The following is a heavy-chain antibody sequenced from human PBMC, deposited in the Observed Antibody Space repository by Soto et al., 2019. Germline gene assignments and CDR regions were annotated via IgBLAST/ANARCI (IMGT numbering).Heavy chain of an antibody. CDR1: GFSFSTYA. D-gene: IGHD4-4*01. CDR2: ISDSGGAT. CDR3: AKELRDDYNLAYFDY. J-gene: IGHJ4*02. V-gene: IGHV3-23*01. Sequence: EVQLLESGGGLVQPGGSLRVSCAASGFSFSTYAMSWVRQAPGKGPEWVSGISDSGGATFYADSVKGRFTISRDNSMNTVYLQMNSLRGEDTALYYCAKELRDDYNLAYFDYWGQGTLVTVSS.